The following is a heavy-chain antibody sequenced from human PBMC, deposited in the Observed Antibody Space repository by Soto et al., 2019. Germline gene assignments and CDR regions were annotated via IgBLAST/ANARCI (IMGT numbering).Heavy chain of an antibody. V-gene: IGHV2-5*02. CDR2: IYWDDDK. Sequence: QITLKESGPTLVEPTQTLTLTCTFSGFSLSTSGVGVGWIRQPPGKALEWLVFIYWDDDKRYSPSLRSRLTITKNTSINQLVLTMTNMRRGDTATYYCAHRPPYSYNWIAGWFVPWGQGALVTVSS. D-gene: IGHD1-1*01. CDR3: AHRPPYSYNWIAGWFVP. J-gene: IGHJ5*02. CDR1: GFSLSTSGVG.